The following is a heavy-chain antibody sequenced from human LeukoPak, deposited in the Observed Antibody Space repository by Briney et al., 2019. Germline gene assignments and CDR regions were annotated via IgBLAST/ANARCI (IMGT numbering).Heavy chain of an antibody. CDR1: GYTFTGYY. D-gene: IGHD5-18*01. J-gene: IGHJ3*01. CDR3: ARDRSRYSDAKDAFDL. Sequence: ASVKVSCKASGYTFTGYYMHWLRQAPGQGLEWMGWINPDSGGTVYAQKYKGRITMTRGTSISTVYMELSRLRPDDTAIYYCARDRSRYSDAKDAFDLWGQGTMVTVSS. V-gene: IGHV1-2*02. CDR2: INPDSGGT.